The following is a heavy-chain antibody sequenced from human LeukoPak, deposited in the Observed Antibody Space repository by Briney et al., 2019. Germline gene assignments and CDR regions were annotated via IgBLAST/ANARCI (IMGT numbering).Heavy chain of an antibody. Sequence: GASVKVSCKASGYTFTGYYMHWVRQAPGQGLEWMRRINPNSGGTNYAQKFQGRVTMTRDTSISTAYMELSRLRSDDTAVYYCARDQKYYGSGSYSDPDYWGQGTLVTVSS. V-gene: IGHV1-2*06. CDR2: INPNSGGT. CDR1: GYTFTGYY. D-gene: IGHD3-10*01. J-gene: IGHJ4*02. CDR3: ARDQKYYGSGSYSDPDY.